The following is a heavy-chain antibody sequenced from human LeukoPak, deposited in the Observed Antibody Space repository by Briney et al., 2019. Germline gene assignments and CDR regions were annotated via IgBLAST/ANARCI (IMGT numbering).Heavy chain of an antibody. CDR2: ISGSGGST. D-gene: IGHD1-20*01. V-gene: IGHV3-23*01. CDR3: AKTKNNWNDEGYLDY. J-gene: IGHJ4*02. CDR1: GFTFSSYA. Sequence: GGSLRLSCAASGFTFSSYAMSWVRQAPGKGLEWVSAISGSGGSTYYADSVKGRFTISRDNSKNTLYLQMNSLRAEDTAVYYCAKTKNNWNDEGYLDYWGQGTLVTVSS.